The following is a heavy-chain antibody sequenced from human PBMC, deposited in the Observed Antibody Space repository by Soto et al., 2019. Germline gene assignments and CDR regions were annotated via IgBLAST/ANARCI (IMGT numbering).Heavy chain of an antibody. V-gene: IGHV4-31*03. Sequence: QVQLQESGPGLVKPSQTLSLTCTVSGGSIYTGGFYWSWIRQLPGKGLEWLGYIYYTGSTQYTPSLKSRLTISTVTSDNQFSLRLTSVTAADTAVYYCATSLVTSRTRVDYWGQGTLVTVSS. J-gene: IGHJ4*02. CDR2: IYYTGST. D-gene: IGHD1-26*01. CDR3: ATSLVTSRTRVDY. CDR1: GGSIYTGGFY.